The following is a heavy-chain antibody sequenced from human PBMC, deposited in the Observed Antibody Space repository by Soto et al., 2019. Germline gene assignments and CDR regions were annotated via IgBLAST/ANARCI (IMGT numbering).Heavy chain of an antibody. CDR1: GFTFSSYS. V-gene: IGHV3-21*01. CDR3: SRDESSCGSGGGMDV. Sequence: EVQLVESGGGLVKPGGSLRLSCAASGFTFSSYSMNWVRQAPGKGLEWVSSISSSSSYIYYADSVKGRFTISRDNGKNQLYLEMESVRAEGTAVYYGSRDESSCGSGGGMDVLGPGTPVNVSS. J-gene: IGHJ6*02. D-gene: IGHD3-10*01. CDR2: ISSSSSYI.